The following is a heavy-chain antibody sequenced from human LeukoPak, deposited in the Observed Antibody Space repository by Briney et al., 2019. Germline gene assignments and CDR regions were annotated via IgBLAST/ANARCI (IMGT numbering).Heavy chain of an antibody. V-gene: IGHV1-69*13. Sequence: SVKVSCKASGGTFSSYAISWVRQAPGQGLEWMGGIIPIFGTANYAQKFQGRVTITADESTSTAYMELSSLGSEDTAVYYCASSVSPTVTTSPFDAFDIWGQGTMVTVSS. D-gene: IGHD4-17*01. CDR3: ASSVSPTVTTSPFDAFDI. J-gene: IGHJ3*02. CDR2: IIPIFGTA. CDR1: GGTFSSYA.